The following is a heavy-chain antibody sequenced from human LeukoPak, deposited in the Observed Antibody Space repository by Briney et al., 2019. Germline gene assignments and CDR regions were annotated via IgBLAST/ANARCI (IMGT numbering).Heavy chain of an antibody. D-gene: IGHD3-10*01. CDR1: GGSFSGYY. CDR2: INHSGST. V-gene: IGHV4-34*01. Sequence: SETLSLTCAVYGGSFSGYYWSWNRQPPGKGLEWIGEINHSGSTNYNPSLKSRVTISVDTSKNQFSLKLSSVTAADTAVYYCARTYYYGSGSYYNVWYFDYWGQGTLVTVSS. CDR3: ARTYYYGSGSYYNVWYFDY. J-gene: IGHJ4*02.